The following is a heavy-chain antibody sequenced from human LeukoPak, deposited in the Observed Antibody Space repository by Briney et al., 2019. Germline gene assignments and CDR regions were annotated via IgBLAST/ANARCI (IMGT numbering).Heavy chain of an antibody. V-gene: IGHV4-34*01. J-gene: IGHJ6*02. CDR1: GGSFSGYY. CDR3: ARAGRYDFWSGYQAAYYYYGMDV. D-gene: IGHD3-3*01. Sequence: PSETLSLTCAVYGGSFSGYYWSWIRQPPGKGLEWIGEINHSGSTNYNPSLKSRVTISVDTSKSQFSLKLSSVTAADTAVYYCARAGRYDFWSGYQAAYYYYGMDVWGQGTTVTVSS. CDR2: INHSGST.